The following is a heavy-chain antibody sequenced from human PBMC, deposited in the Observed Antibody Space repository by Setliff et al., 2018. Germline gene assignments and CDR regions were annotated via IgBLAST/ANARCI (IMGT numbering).Heavy chain of an antibody. D-gene: IGHD3-10*01. Sequence: SETLSFTCAVYGGSFSGYYWSWIRQPPGKGLEWIGEINHSGITNYNPSLKSRVTMSVDTSKNQFSLKLNSLTAADTAVYYCARIKWFGETDCFDSWGQGTLVTVSS. CDR3: ARIKWFGETDCFDS. J-gene: IGHJ5*01. CDR1: GGSFSGYY. V-gene: IGHV4-34*01. CDR2: INHSGIT.